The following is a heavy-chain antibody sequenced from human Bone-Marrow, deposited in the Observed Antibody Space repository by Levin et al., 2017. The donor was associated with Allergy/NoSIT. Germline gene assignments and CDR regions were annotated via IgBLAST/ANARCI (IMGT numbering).Heavy chain of an antibody. V-gene: IGHV3-48*02. Sequence: QSGGSLRLSCAASGFTFSSYSMSWVRQAPGKGLEWVSYISGSSTNIYYADSVKGRFTISRDNAKSSLYLQMSSLRDEDTAVYYCASGYSGGWYGIDSWGQGTLVIVSS. J-gene: IGHJ4*02. D-gene: IGHD6-19*01. CDR3: ASGYSGGWYGIDS. CDR2: ISGSSTNI. CDR1: GFTFSSYS.